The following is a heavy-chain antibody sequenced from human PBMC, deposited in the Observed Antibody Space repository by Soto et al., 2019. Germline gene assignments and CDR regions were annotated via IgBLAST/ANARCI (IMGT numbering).Heavy chain of an antibody. V-gene: IGHV4-61*01. CDR1: RGSFSSATYY. Sequence: SETLSVTCSVSRGSFSSATYYWKWIRQPPGKPLEWFGYMYYSGITTYNPSLKSRFTISLDTSNDQFSLKLSSVTAADTAIYDCAMTRDNNINYYYSLDVWGPGTTVTVSS. J-gene: IGHJ6*02. CDR3: AMTRDNNINYYYSLDV. CDR2: MYYSGIT. D-gene: IGHD1-20*01.